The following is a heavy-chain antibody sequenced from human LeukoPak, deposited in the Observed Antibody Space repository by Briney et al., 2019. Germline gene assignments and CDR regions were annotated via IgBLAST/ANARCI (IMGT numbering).Heavy chain of an antibody. Sequence: SETLSLTCTVSGGSISGYYWSWIRQPPGKGLEWIGEINHSGSTNYNPSLKSRVTISVDTSKNQFSLKLSSVTAADTAVYYCARPKRWLRIDAFDIWGQGTMVTVSS. J-gene: IGHJ3*02. CDR1: GGSISGYY. V-gene: IGHV4-34*01. CDR2: INHSGST. D-gene: IGHD5-12*01. CDR3: ARPKRWLRIDAFDI.